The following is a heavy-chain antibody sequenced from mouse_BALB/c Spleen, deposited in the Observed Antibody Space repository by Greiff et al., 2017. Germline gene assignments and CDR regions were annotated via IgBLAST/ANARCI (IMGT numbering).Heavy chain of an antibody. CDR3: ARGLRSAMDY. J-gene: IGHJ4*01. Sequence: EVHLVESGAELVKPGASVKLSCTASGFNIKDTYMHWVKQRPEQGLEWIGRIDPANGNTKYDPKFQGKATITADTSSNTAYLQLSSLTSEDTAVYYCARGLRSAMDYWGQGTSVTVSS. V-gene: IGHV14-3*02. D-gene: IGHD6-5*01. CDR2: IDPANGNT. CDR1: GFNIKDTY.